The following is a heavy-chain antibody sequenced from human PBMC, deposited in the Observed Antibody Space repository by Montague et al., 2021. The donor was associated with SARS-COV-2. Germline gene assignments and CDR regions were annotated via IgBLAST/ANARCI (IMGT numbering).Heavy chain of an antibody. D-gene: IGHD3-9*01. V-gene: IGHV2-5*02. CDR2: IYGDDDN. CDR1: GFSLSTSEVS. J-gene: IGHJ5*02. CDR3: AHFGILRYFDP. Sequence: VKPTQTLTLTCTFSGFSLSTSEVSVGWIRQPPGKAPEFLALIYGDDDNRYKPSLKSRLTITKVTSKNQVVLTMTNVDPVDTATYYCAHFGILRYFDPWGQGTLVTVSS.